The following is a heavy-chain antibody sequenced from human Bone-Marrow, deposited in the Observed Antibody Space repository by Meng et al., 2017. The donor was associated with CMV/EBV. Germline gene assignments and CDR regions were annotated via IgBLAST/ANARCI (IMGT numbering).Heavy chain of an antibody. CDR1: EYTFTGYY. Sequence: ASVKVSCKASEYTFTGYYIHWVRQAPGQGLEWMGWIDPNGGGTNYAQKFQDRVTMTSDTSIRTAYMELSRLRSDDTALYYCARERVLVPAASPDYYYYGMDVWGQGSTVTVSS. J-gene: IGHJ6*02. D-gene: IGHD2-2*01. V-gene: IGHV1-2*02. CDR2: IDPNGGGT. CDR3: ARERVLVPAASPDYYYYGMDV.